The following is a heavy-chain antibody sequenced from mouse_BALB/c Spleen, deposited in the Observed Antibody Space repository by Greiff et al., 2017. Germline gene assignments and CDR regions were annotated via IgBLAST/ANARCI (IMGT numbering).Heavy chain of an antibody. CDR3: ARSGGFQYYFDY. J-gene: IGHJ2*01. Sequence: QVQLQQPGAELVQPGASVKMSCKASGYTFTSYNMHWVKQTPGQGLEWIGAIYPGNGDTSYTQKFKGKATLTADNSSSTAYMQLSSLTSEDSAVYYCARSGGFQYYFDYWGQGTTLTVSS. V-gene: IGHV1-12*01. CDR2: IYPGNGDT. CDR1: GYTFTSYN. D-gene: IGHD3-1*01.